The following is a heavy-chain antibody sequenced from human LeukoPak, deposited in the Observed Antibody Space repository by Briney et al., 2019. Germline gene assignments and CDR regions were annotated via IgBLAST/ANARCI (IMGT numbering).Heavy chain of an antibody. V-gene: IGHV3-49*04. CDR2: IRSKAYGGTT. D-gene: IGHD6-13*01. Sequence: GGSLRLSCAASGFTFSSYWMSWVRQAPGKGLEWVGFIRSKAYGGTTEYAASVKGRFTISRDDSKSIAYLQMNSLKTEDTAVYYCTRVPGIAAALSLIWFDPWGQGTLVTVSS. J-gene: IGHJ5*02. CDR1: GFTFSSYW. CDR3: TRVPGIAAALSLIWFDP.